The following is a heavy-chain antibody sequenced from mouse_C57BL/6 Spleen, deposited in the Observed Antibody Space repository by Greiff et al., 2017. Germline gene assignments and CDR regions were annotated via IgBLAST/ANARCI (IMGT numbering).Heavy chain of an antibody. CDR1: GFNIKDYY. D-gene: IGHD2-5*01. CDR2: IDPEDGDT. CDR3: TTYSNYGVYYAMDY. J-gene: IGHJ4*01. V-gene: IGHV14-1*01. Sequence: EVQLQQSGAELVRPGASVKLSCTASGFNIKDYYMHWVKQRPEQGLEWIGRIDPEDGDTEYAPKFQGKATMTADTSSNTAYLQLSSLTSEDNAVYYCTTYSNYGVYYAMDYWGQGTSVTVSS.